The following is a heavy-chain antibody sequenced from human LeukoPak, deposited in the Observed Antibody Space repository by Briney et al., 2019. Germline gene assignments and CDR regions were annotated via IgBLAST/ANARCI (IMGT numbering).Heavy chain of an antibody. J-gene: IGHJ4*02. V-gene: IGHV3-9*01. CDR3: AKDSYTSGWPIFDY. Sequence: PGGSLRLSCAASGFTFDDYAMHWVRQAPGKGLEWVSGISWNSGSIGYADSVKGRFTISRDNAKNSLYLQMNSLRPEDTALYYCAKDSYTSGWPIFDYWGQGTLVTVSS. CDR1: GFTFDDYA. D-gene: IGHD6-19*01. CDR2: ISWNSGSI.